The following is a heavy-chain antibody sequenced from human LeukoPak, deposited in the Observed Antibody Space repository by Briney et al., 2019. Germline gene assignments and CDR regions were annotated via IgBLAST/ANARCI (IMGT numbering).Heavy chain of an antibody. CDR1: GYTFTSYY. J-gene: IGHJ4*02. V-gene: IGHV1-46*01. CDR2: INPSGGST. Sequence: ASVKVSCKASGYTFTSYYMHWVRQAPGQGLEWMGIINPSGGSTSYAQKFQGRVTMTRDTSTSTVYMELSSLRSEDTAVYYCAREGAAVAGQDIFDYRGQGTLVTVSS. D-gene: IGHD6-19*01. CDR3: AREGAAVAGQDIFDY.